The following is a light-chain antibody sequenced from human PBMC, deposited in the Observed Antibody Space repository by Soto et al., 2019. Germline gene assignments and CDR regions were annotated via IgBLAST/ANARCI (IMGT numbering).Light chain of an antibody. CDR3: AAWDDSLNGLV. J-gene: IGLJ2*01. Sequence: QPVLTQPPSASGTPGQRVTTSCSGSSSNIGSNTVNWYQQIPGTAPKLLIYSNNQRPSGVPDRFSGSKSGTSASLAISGLQSEYEADYYCAAWDDSLNGLVFGGGTKLTVL. V-gene: IGLV1-44*01. CDR2: SNN. CDR1: SSNIGSNT.